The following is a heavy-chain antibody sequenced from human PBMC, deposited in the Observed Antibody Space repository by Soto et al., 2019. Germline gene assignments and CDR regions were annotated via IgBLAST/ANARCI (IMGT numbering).Heavy chain of an antibody. V-gene: IGHV3-30*18. CDR1: GFTFSSYG. J-gene: IGHJ6*02. D-gene: IGHD1-7*01. CDR3: AKEGNWHSRVGMAV. Sequence: SGGSLRLSCAASGFTFSSYGMHWVRQAPGKGLEWVAVISYDGSNKYYADSLKGRFTISRDNSKNTLYLQMNSLRAEDTAVYYCAKEGNWHSRVGMAVWGPWSTVPVSS. CDR2: ISYDGSNK.